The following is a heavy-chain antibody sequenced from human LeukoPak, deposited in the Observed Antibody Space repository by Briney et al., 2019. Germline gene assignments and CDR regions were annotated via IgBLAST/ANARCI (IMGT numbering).Heavy chain of an antibody. CDR1: GFTFSSYV. V-gene: IGHV3-23*01. CDR2: ISGSGDNT. CDR3: AKDYARYSGSYSDY. D-gene: IGHD1-26*01. Sequence: GGSLRLSCVASGFTFSSYVMSWVRQAPGKGLEWVSSISGSGDNTYYADSVKGRFTISRDNSKNTLYLQMNSLRAEDTAIYHCAKDYARYSGSYSDYWGQGTLVTVSS. J-gene: IGHJ4*02.